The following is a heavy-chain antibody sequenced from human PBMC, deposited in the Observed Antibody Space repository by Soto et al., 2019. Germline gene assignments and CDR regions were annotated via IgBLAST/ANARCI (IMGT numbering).Heavy chain of an antibody. CDR1: GGTFSSYT. V-gene: IGHV1-69*02. Sequence: QVQLVQSGAEVKKPGSSVKVSCKASGGTFSSYTISWVRQAPGQGLEWMGRIIPILGIANYAQKFQGIVTITADKSPSTAYMELSSLRSEDTAVYYCARAIVVVPAATTVRYGMDVWGQGTTVTVSS. D-gene: IGHD2-2*01. J-gene: IGHJ6*02. CDR3: ARAIVVVPAATTVRYGMDV. CDR2: IIPILGIA.